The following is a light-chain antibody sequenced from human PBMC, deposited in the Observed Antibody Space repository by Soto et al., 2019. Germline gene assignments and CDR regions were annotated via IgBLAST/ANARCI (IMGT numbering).Light chain of an antibody. J-gene: IGKJ1*01. V-gene: IGKV1-5*01. CDR2: DAS. Sequence: DMQMSQSRSTLGSSMGDTGTITCRASQSLDNCLAWYQQKPGKGPKLLIYDASSLESGVPSRFSGSGSETEFPLTISSLLPDDFATYYCQQYNRYCTFGQGTQVDIK. CDR3: QQYNRYCT. CDR1: QSLDNC.